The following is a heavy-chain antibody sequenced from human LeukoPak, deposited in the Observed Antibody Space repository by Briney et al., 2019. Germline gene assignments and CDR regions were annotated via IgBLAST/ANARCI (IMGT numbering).Heavy chain of an antibody. V-gene: IGHV3-23*01. CDR1: GFTFSSYA. CDR3: TTYGVGFFDY. J-gene: IGHJ4*02. CDR2: ISGSGGST. D-gene: IGHD4-17*01. Sequence: GGSLRLSCAASGFTFSSYAMSWVRQAPGKGLEWVSAISGSGGSTHYADSVKGRFTIFRDDSKNTLYLQMDSLIAEDTAVYYCTTYGVGFFDYWGQGTLVTVSS.